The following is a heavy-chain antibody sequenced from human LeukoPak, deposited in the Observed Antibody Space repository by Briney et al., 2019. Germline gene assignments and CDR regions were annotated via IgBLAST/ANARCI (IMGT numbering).Heavy chain of an antibody. CDR3: ARAPMIVVPAANPAAFDI. Sequence: SETLSLTCTVSGGSVSSGSYYWGWIRQPPGKGLEWIVYIYYSGSTNYNPSLKSRVTISVDTSKNQFSLKLSSVTAADTAVYYCARAPMIVVPAANPAAFDIWGQGTMVTVSS. V-gene: IGHV4-61*01. D-gene: IGHD2-2*01. J-gene: IGHJ3*02. CDR1: GGSVSSGSYY. CDR2: IYYSGST.